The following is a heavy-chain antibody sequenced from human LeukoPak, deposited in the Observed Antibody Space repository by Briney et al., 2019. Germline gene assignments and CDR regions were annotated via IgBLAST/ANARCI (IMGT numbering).Heavy chain of an antibody. CDR2: IFHSGAT. Sequence: SETLSLTCAVSGGPISSTDWWSWVRQTPGKGLEWLGEIFHSGATNYSPSLKSRATISVDKSKNQFSLKLTSVTAADTAVYYCATLGSSPTYFYVGMDVWGQRTAVTVSS. CDR3: ATLGSSPTYFYVGMDV. V-gene: IGHV4-4*02. J-gene: IGHJ6*02. D-gene: IGHD6-13*01. CDR1: GGPISSTDW.